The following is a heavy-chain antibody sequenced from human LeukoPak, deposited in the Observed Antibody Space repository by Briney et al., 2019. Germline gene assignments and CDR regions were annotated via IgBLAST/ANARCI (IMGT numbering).Heavy chain of an antibody. CDR3: AKSGGSGLIDY. D-gene: IGHD1-26*01. CDR1: GYSISSGYY. J-gene: IGHJ4*02. Sequence: SETLSLTCTVSGYSISSGYYWGWIRQPPGKGLEWIGSIYHSGSTYYNPSLKSRVTISVDTSKNQFSLNLSSVTAADTAVYYCAKSGGSGLIDYWGQGTLVTVSS. CDR2: IYHSGST. V-gene: IGHV4-38-2*02.